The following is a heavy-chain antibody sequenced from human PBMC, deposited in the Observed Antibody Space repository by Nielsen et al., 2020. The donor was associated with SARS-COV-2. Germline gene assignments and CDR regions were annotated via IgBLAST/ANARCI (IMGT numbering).Heavy chain of an antibody. J-gene: IGHJ6*02. V-gene: IGHV3-9*01. CDR2: LTGDSGRV. Sequence: GGSLRLSCAASGFTFFVYAMYWVRQPPGKGLEWVASLTGDSGRVAYADSVKGRFNISRDNAKNSLFLQMNSLRVDDTAFYFCARDVRPGVTSWFEFAMDVWGLGIAVTV. D-gene: IGHD2-21*02. CDR1: GFTFFVYA. CDR3: ARDVRPGVTSWFEFAMDV.